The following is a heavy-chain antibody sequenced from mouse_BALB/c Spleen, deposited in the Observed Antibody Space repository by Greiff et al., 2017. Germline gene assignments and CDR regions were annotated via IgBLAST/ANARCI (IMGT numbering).Heavy chain of an antibody. D-gene: IGHD2-3*01. J-gene: IGHJ3*01. Sequence: QVQLQQSGPGLVQPSQSLSITCTVSGFSLTSYGVHWVRQSPGKGLEWLGVIWSGGSTDYNAAFISRLSISKDNSKSQVFFKMNSLQANDTAIYCCARNKGGGYYGFAYWGQGTLVTVSA. V-gene: IGHV2-2*02. CDR1: GFSLTSYG. CDR3: ARNKGGGYYGFAY. CDR2: IWSGGST.